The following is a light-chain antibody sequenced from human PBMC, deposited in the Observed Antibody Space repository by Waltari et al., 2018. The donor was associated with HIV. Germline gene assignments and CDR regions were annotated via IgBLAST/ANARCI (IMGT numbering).Light chain of an antibody. CDR3: QQYSSAHFT. J-gene: IGKJ3*01. CDR2: GAS. Sequence: DIQITPSPSSLSASVGGRVTLTCRASQCISNYLVWYQQRPGKRPKLLIYGASTWATGVPERFRGSGSGTDFTLTISRLQPEDVAVYYCQQYSSAHFTFGAGTKVDIK. CDR1: QCISNY. V-gene: IGKV1-27*01.